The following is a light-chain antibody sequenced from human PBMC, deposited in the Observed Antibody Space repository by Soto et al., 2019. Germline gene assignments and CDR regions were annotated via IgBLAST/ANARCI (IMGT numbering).Light chain of an antibody. Sequence: DIQMTQSPPTLSASVGDRDTITCRASQSISGWLAWYQQKPGKAPKLLIYDASSLESGVPSRFSGSGSGTEFTLTISSLQPDDFATYYCQQYNSYSWTFGQGTKVDIK. CDR2: DAS. J-gene: IGKJ1*01. CDR3: QQYNSYSWT. CDR1: QSISGW. V-gene: IGKV1-5*01.